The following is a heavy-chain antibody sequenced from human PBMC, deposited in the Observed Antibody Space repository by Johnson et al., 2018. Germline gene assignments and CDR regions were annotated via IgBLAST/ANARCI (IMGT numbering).Heavy chain of an antibody. V-gene: IGHV3-30*03. CDR2: ILYAGGNK. CDR1: GFIFSNYA. CDR3: ATETDGFDS. Sequence: QVQLVQSGGGVVQPGRSLRLSCAASGFIFSNYAMHWVRQAPGKGLEWVAVILYAGGNKYYADSVKGRFTISRDNSKNTLYLKMNSLKAEDPAVYSCATETDGFDSWGQGNLVTGSS. J-gene: IGHJ3*02.